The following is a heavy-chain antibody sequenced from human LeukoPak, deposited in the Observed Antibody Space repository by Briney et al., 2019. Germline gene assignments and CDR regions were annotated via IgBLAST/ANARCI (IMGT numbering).Heavy chain of an antibody. D-gene: IGHD2-15*01. V-gene: IGHV3-7*01. CDR2: IKQDGSEK. CDR3: ARVPGYCSGGSCYSFLDY. J-gene: IGHJ4*02. CDR1: GFTFSSYW. Sequence: GGSLRLSCAASGFTFSSYWMSWVRQAPGKGLEWVANIKQDGSEKYYVDSVKGRFAISRDNAKNSLYLQMNSLSAEDTAVYYCARVPGYCSGGSCYSFLDYWGQGTLVTVSS.